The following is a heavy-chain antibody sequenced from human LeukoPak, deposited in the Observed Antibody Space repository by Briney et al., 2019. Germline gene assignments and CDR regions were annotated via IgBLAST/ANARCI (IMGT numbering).Heavy chain of an antibody. V-gene: IGHV4-30-2*01. Sequence: SQTLSLTCTVSGGSISSGGYSWSWIRQPPGKGLEWIGNIYHSGNTNYNPSLKSRVTISVDKSKNQFSLKLSSMTAADTAVYYCASKLYGDARTFDYWGQGTLVTVSS. CDR1: GGSISSGGYS. J-gene: IGHJ4*02. CDR3: ASKLYGDARTFDY. D-gene: IGHD4-17*01. CDR2: IYHSGNT.